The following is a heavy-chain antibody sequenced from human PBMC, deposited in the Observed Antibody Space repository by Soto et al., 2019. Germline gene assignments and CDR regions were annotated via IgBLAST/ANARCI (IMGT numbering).Heavy chain of an antibody. D-gene: IGHD1-1*01. V-gene: IGHV3-23*01. J-gene: IGHJ4*02. Sequence: HPGGSLRLSCAASGITFSSFAMGWVRQAPGKGLEWVSLISGSSDITYYANSVKGRFTISRDNSKNTLYLQINSLRAEDTAVYFCATQDFRGTTGTTWGQGTLVTVSS. CDR2: ISGSSDIT. CDR3: ATQDFRGTTGTT. CDR1: GITFSSFA.